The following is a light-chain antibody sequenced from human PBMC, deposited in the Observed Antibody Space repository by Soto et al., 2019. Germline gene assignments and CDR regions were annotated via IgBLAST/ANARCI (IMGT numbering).Light chain of an antibody. Sequence: QSALTQPPSVSGSPGQPVAISCTVTGSDIGTYNRVSWYQQPPGTAPKLMIYDVSDRPSGVPDRFSGSKSGNTASLTISGLQADDEADYYSTSSASCSIYVFDTMTMVTVL. J-gene: IGLJ1*01. CDR1: GSDIGTYNR. CDR3: TSSASCSIYV. CDR2: DVS. V-gene: IGLV2-18*02.